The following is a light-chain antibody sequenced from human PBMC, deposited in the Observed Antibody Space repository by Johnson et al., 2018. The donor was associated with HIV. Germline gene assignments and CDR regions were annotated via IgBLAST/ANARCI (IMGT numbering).Light chain of an antibody. V-gene: IGLV1-51*02. Sequence: QSVLTQPPSVSAAPGLKVTISCSGSSSNIGNNYVSWYQQLPGTAPKLLIYENNKRPSGIPDRFSGSKSGTSATLGITGLQTGDEADYYCGTWDSSLSAAYVFGTGTKVTVL. J-gene: IGLJ1*01. CDR1: SSNIGNNY. CDR2: ENN. CDR3: GTWDSSLSAAYV.